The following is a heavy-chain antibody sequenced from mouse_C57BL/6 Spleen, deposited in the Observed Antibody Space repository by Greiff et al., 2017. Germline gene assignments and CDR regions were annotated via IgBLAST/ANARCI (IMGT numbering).Heavy chain of an antibody. CDR3: ARGDTTVVAKRDYAMDY. D-gene: IGHD1-1*01. V-gene: IGHV1-18*01. CDR2: INPNNGGT. Sequence: DVKLQESGPELVKPGASVKIPCKASGYTFTDYNMDWVKQSHGKSLEWIGDINPNNGGTIYNQKFKGKATLTVDKSSSTAYMELRSLTSEDTAVYYCARGDTTVVAKRDYAMDYWGQGTSVTVSS. J-gene: IGHJ4*01. CDR1: GYTFTDYN.